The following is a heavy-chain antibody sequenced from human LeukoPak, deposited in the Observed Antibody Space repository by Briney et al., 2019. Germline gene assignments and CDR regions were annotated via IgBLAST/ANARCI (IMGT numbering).Heavy chain of an antibody. CDR2: IYPDDSDT. V-gene: IGHV5-51*01. CDR3: ARSYSSSWSGFDP. J-gene: IGHJ5*02. Sequence: GESLKISCKGSGYRFTSYWIGWVRQMPGKGLEWMGIIYPDDSDTRYSPSFQGQVTISADKSISTAYLQWSSLKASDTAMYYCARSYSSSWSGFDPWGQGTLVTVSS. CDR1: GYRFTSYW. D-gene: IGHD6-13*01.